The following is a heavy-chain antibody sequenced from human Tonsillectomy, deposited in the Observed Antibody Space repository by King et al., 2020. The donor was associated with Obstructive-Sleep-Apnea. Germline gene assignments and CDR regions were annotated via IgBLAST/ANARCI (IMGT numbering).Heavy chain of an antibody. CDR3: VRLKYSSTTADLFDY. D-gene: IGHD6-13*01. CDR1: GGSISSSSYY. J-gene: IGHJ4*02. V-gene: IGHV4-39*01. Sequence: QLQLQESGPGLVKPSETLSLPCTVSGGSISSSSYYWGWIRQPPGKGLEWIGNVYYSGSTYYNPSLKSRVTISLDTSKTQFSLKLSSVTAADTAVYYCVRLKYSSTTADLFDYWGQGTLVTVSS. CDR2: VYYSGST.